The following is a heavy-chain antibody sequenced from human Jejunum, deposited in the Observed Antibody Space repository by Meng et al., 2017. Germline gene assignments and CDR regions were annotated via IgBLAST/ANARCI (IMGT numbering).Heavy chain of an antibody. CDR3: ARYRSGSSDY. CDR1: GFTFSSSA. J-gene: IGHJ4*02. Sequence: EVPRVESGGGLVQPGDSLRLSCAASGFTFSSSAMSCVRQTPGKGLEWVSSISASTEYTYYADSVKGRFSISRDNSKNTVYLQMNSLRVEDTAVYYCARYRSGSSDYWGPGTLVTVSS. CDR2: ISASTEYT. D-gene: IGHD3-10*01. V-gene: IGHV3-23*04.